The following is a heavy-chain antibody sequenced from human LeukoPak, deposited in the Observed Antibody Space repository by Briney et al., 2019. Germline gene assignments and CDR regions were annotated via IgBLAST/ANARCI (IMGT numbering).Heavy chain of an antibody. CDR3: ATGIVAIKSRFFDY. Sequence: PSETLSPTCAVSGDSIRSSSYYWGWIRQPPGRGLEWIGSIYYRGSTYYNPPLKSRVTISVDTSKSQFSLELTSVTVADTAMHFCATGIVAIKSRFFDYWGQGSLITVSS. CDR2: IYYRGST. D-gene: IGHD5-12*01. V-gene: IGHV4-39*01. J-gene: IGHJ4*02. CDR1: GDSIRSSSYY.